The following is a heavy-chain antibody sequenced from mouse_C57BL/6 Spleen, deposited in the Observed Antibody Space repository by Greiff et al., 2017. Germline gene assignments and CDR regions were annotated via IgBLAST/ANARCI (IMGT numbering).Heavy chain of an antibody. CDR1: GYTFTSYW. V-gene: IGHV1-69*01. Sequence: QVQLQQPGAELVMPGASVKMSCKASGYTFTSYWMHWVKQRPGQGLEWIGEIDPSDSYTNYTQKFKGKSTLTGNNSSSTAYMQLRSRTSVYSSVYYCARSLYDYDCYFDYWGQGTTLTVSS. CDR3: ARSLYDYDCYFDY. D-gene: IGHD2-4*01. CDR2: IDPSDSYT. J-gene: IGHJ2*01.